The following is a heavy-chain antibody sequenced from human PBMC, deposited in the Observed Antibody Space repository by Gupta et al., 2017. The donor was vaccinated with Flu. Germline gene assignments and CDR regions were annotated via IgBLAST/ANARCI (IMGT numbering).Heavy chain of an antibody. V-gene: IGHV3-9*01. D-gene: IGHD5-12*01. CDR2: IYWDRGNI. CDR1: GFTFGDYA. J-gene: IGHJ4*02. CDR3: AKERGEWDYDSLDY. Sequence: EVQLVDSGGGLAQPGRSLRLSCAASGFTFGDYAMHWVRQAPGGGLVWVSSIYWDRGNIAYADPVKGRFNISRDNDEKSLYLQMNSRRTGDKGFYYWAKERGEWDYDSLDYWGQGTLVTVSS.